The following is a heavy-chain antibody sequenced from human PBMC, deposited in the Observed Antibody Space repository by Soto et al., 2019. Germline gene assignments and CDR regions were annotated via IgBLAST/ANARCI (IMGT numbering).Heavy chain of an antibody. CDR2: ISFDGSTE. V-gene: IGHV3-30-3*01. D-gene: IGHD3-10*01. Sequence: QVQLVESGGGVVQPGRSLRLSCAASGFTFISYAMHWVRQAPGKGLEWVAVISFDGSTEYYADSVKGRFTISRDNAKKTVYLQMNSLSSEDTAVYYCARSRHGSGSYTHFYYGLDVWGQGTTVTVSS. J-gene: IGHJ6*02. CDR3: ARSRHGSGSYTHFYYGLDV. CDR1: GFTFISYA.